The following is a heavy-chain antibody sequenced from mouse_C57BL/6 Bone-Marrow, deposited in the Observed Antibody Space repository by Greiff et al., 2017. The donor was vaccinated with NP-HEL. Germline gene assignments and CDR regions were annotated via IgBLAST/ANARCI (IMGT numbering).Heavy chain of an antibody. CDR1: GYTFTSYT. Sequence: VQLQQSGAELARPGASVKMSCKASGYTFTSYTMHWVNQRPGQGLEWIGYINPSSGYTKYNHKFKDKATLTADKSASTAYMQLSSLTSEDSAVYYCEIGITTVVIDYWGQGTTLTVSS. J-gene: IGHJ2*01. D-gene: IGHD1-1*01. V-gene: IGHV1-4*01. CDR2: INPSSGYT. CDR3: EIGITTVVIDY.